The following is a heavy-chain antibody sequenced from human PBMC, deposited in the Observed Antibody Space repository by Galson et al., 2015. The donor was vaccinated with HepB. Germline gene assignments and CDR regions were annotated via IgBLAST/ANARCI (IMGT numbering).Heavy chain of an antibody. J-gene: IGHJ4*02. CDR3: ARGGLNYFDF. V-gene: IGHV3-7*01. CDR1: GFAFSGYW. CDR2: INQVGSEK. D-gene: IGHD2-8*01. Sequence: SLRLSCAASGFAFSGYWMSWVRQAPGKGLEWVANINQVGSEKFSVDSVRGRFIMSGDNAKDSLYLQMNSLRAEDTAVYYCARGGLNYFDFWGQGTLVTVSS.